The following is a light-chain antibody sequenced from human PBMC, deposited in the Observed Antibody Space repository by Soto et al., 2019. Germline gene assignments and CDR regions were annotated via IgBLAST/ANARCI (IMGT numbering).Light chain of an antibody. V-gene: IGKV3-20*01. CDR3: QQYGSSPWT. CDR2: AAS. J-gene: IGKJ1*01. Sequence: EIVLTQSPRTLSLSPWERATITCRASQSISSKYLAWYQQRPGQAPRLLIYAASTRATGIPDRFSGSESGTDVTLTISRLEPEDSGVYYCQQYGSSPWTFGQGTNVELK. CDR1: QSISSKY.